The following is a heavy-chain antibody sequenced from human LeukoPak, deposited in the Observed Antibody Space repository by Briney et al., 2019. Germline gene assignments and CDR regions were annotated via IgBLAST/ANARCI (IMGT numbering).Heavy chain of an antibody. CDR1: SGSFGNYY. J-gene: IGHJ3*02. CDR2: IYDSGTT. V-gene: IGHV4-59*01. Sequence: SETLSLTYTVSSGSFGNYYWSWIRQPPGKGLEWIGYIYDSGTTNYNPSLKSRVTISVDTSKNQFSLKLSSVTAADTAVYYCARDFSAAFDIWGQGTMVTVSS. D-gene: IGHD2/OR15-2a*01. CDR3: ARDFSAAFDI.